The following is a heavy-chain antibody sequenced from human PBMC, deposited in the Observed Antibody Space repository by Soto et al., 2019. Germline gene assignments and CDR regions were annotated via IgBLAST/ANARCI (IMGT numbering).Heavy chain of an antibody. D-gene: IGHD3-10*01. CDR1: GFTFSSYT. CDR2: ISGNSRYI. J-gene: IGHJ6*03. V-gene: IGHV3-21*01. CDR3: ARDPRVTNAGVVTKGGYYYNYMDV. Sequence: EVQMVESGGGLVKPGGSLRLSCAASGFTFSSYTMNWVRQAPGKGLEWVSSISGNSRYIFYAGPVKGRFTISRDNAKNSLYRQMKSLRGEDAAVYYCARDPRVTNAGVVTKGGYYYNYMDVWGEGTTVTVSS.